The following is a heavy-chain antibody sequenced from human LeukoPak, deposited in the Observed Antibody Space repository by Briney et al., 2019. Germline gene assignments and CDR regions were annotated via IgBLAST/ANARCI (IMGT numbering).Heavy chain of an antibody. J-gene: IGHJ5*02. V-gene: IGHV4-39*01. CDR1: GVSISSSSYY. Sequence: SETLSLTCTVSGVSISSSSYYWGWIRQPPGKGLEWIGSIYYSGSTYYNPSLKSRVTISVDTSKNQFSLKLSSVTAADTAVYYCARGSGYGDWFDPWGQGTLVTAFS. CDR3: ARGSGYGDWFDP. CDR2: IYYSGST. D-gene: IGHD5-12*01.